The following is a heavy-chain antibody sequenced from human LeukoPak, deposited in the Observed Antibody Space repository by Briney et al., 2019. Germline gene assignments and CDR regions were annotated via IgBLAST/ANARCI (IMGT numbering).Heavy chain of an antibody. D-gene: IGHD6-13*01. CDR2: ISGSGGST. J-gene: IGHJ4*02. V-gene: IGHV3-23*01. CDR3: AKDRSPVWQQLVV. Sequence: PGGSLRLSCAASGFTFRSYAMSWVRQAPGKGLEWVSAISGSGGSTYYADSVKGRFTISRDNSKNTLYLQMNSLRAEDTAVYYCAKDRSPVWQQLVVWGQGTLVTVSS. CDR1: GFTFRSYA.